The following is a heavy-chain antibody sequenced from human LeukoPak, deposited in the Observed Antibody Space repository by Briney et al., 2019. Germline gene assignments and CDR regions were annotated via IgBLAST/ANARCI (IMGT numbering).Heavy chain of an antibody. V-gene: IGHV3-7*03. J-gene: IGHJ3*02. Sequence: GGSLRLSCAASGFTFSAYWMTWVRQAPGKGLAWVANIIEGGDVKYYVDSVKGRFTISRDNSKNTLYLQMNSLRAEDTAVYHCAKLDYVWGSYRYGAAFDIWGQGTMVTVSS. CDR1: GFTFSAYW. D-gene: IGHD3-16*02. CDR2: IIEGGDVK. CDR3: AKLDYVWGSYRYGAAFDI.